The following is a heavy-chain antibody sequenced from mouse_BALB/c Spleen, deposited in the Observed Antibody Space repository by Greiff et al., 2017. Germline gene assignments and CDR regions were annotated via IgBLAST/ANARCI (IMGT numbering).Heavy chain of an antibody. J-gene: IGHJ4*01. CDR3: ARALYGYDGEYAMDY. D-gene: IGHD2-2*01. V-gene: IGHV14-3*02. Sequence: VQLQESGAELVKPGASVKLSCTASGFNIKDTYMHWVKQRPEQGLEWIGRIDPANGNTKYDPKFQGKATITADTASNTAYLQLSGLTSEDTAVYYCARALYGYDGEYAMDYWGQGTSVTVSS. CDR1: GFNIKDTY. CDR2: IDPANGNT.